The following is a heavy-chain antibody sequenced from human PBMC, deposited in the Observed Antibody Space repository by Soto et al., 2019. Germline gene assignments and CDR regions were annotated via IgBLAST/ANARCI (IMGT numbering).Heavy chain of an antibody. J-gene: IGHJ5*02. CDR3: ARLDYYYDGVNYYYVWFAP. V-gene: IGHV2-5*02. CDR2: IYWDDDR. CDR1: GFSLSATGGG. Sequence: QITLKESGPTLVKPTQTLTLTCTFSGFSLSATGGGVGWIRQPPGKALEWLAAIYWDDDRRYSPSLKSRLTITKDTSKTQVVLTTTHMDPVDTATYYCARLDYYYDGVNYYYVWFAPWGQGTLVTVSS. D-gene: IGHD3-22*01.